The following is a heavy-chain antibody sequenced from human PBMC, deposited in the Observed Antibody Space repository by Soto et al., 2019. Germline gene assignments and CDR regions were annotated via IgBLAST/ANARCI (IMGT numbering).Heavy chain of an antibody. V-gene: IGHV1-8*01. Sequence: ASVNVSCKASGYTFTSYDINWVRHATGQGLEWVGWMNPNSGNTGYAQKFQGRVTMTRNTSISTAYMELSSLRSEDTAVYYCASRQGNDYDILTGYGYDYYYGMDVWGQGTTVTVSS. CDR2: MNPNSGNT. D-gene: IGHD3-9*01. J-gene: IGHJ6*02. CDR1: GYTFTSYD. CDR3: ASRQGNDYDILTGYGYDYYYGMDV.